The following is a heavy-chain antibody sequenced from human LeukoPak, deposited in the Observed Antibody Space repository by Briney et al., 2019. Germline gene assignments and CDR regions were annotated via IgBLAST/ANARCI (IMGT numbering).Heavy chain of an antibody. V-gene: IGHV4-30-2*01. CDR2: IYHSGST. J-gene: IGHJ3*02. D-gene: IGHD4-17*01. Sequence: SETLSLTCAVSGGSISSGGYSWSWIRQPPGKGLEWIGYIYHSGSTYYNPSLKSRVTISVDRFKNQFSLKLSSVTAADTAVYYCARVYGDYHPSDDAFDIWGQGTMVTVSS. CDR3: ARVYGDYHPSDDAFDI. CDR1: GGSISSGGYS.